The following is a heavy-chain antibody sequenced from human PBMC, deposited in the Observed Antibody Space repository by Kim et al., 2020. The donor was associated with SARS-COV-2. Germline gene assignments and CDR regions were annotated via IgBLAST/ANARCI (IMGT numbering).Heavy chain of an antibody. V-gene: IGHV3-23*01. CDR1: GFTFSSYA. D-gene: IGHD6-13*01. CDR3: AKDPSGAAAGTCWFDP. Sequence: GGSLRLSCAASGFTFSSYAMSWVRQAPGKGLEWVSAISGSGGSTYYADSVKGRFTISRDNSKNTLYLQMNSLRAEDTAVYYCAKDPSGAAAGTCWFDPWGQGTLVTVSS. J-gene: IGHJ5*02. CDR2: ISGSGGST.